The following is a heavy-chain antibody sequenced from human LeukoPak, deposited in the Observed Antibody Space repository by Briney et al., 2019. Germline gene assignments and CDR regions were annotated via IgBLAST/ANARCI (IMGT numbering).Heavy chain of an antibody. CDR1: GFTFDSYS. CDR3: ARGLALGLTVTPKAFDY. D-gene: IGHD4-11*01. CDR2: ISNSGSPI. J-gene: IGHJ4*02. V-gene: IGHV3-48*01. Sequence: GGSLRLSCVVSGFTFDSYSMNWVRQAPGKGLEWISYISNSGSPIYYADSVKGRFTISRGKDKSSLYLQMNSLAADDTAVYYCARGLALGLTVTPKAFDYWGQGTLVTVSS.